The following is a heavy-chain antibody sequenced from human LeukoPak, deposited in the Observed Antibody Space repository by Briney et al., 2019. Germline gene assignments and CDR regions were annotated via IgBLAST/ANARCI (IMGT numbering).Heavy chain of an antibody. V-gene: IGHV3-23*01. CDR2: VGGSGGDT. Sequence: TGGSLRLSCAASGFTFSNYAMSWVRQAPEKGLEWVSSVGGSGGDTFYADSVKGRFTISRDNSKNTLYLQLNSLRAEDTAVYYCAKADGSPGYGAFDVWGQGTKVTVSS. D-gene: IGHD3-10*01. J-gene: IGHJ3*01. CDR3: AKADGSPGYGAFDV. CDR1: GFTFSNYA.